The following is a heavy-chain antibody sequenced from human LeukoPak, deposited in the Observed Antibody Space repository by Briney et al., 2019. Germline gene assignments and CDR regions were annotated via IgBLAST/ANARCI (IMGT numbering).Heavy chain of an antibody. CDR3: ARTGSGYYPAFDY. J-gene: IGHJ4*02. CDR2: IYHSGST. CDR1: GYSISSGYY. V-gene: IGHV4-38-2*02. D-gene: IGHD3-22*01. Sequence: SETLSLTCTVSGYSISSGYYWGWIRQPPGKGLEWIGSIYHSGSTYYNPSLKSRVTISVDTSKNQFSLKLSSVTAADTAVFYCARTGSGYYPAFDYWGQGILVTVSS.